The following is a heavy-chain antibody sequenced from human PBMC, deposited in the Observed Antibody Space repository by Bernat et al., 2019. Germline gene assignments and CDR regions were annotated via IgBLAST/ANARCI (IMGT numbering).Heavy chain of an antibody. V-gene: IGHV2-70*15. J-gene: IGHJ6*02. Sequence: QVTLRESGPALVKPTQTLTLTCTFSGFSLSPSGMCVSWIRQPPGKALEWLARIDWDDDKYYSTSLKTRLTISKDTSKNQVVLTMTNMDPVDTATYYCARITSRGIAAAVTPHYYYYGMDVWGQGTTVTVSS. CDR3: ARITSRGIAAAVTPHYYYYGMDV. D-gene: IGHD6-13*01. CDR2: IDWDDDK. CDR1: GFSLSPSGMC.